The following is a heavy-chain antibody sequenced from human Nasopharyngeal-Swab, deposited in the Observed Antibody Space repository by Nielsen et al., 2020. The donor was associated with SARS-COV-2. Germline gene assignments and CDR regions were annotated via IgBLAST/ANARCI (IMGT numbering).Heavy chain of an antibody. CDR1: GFSFSSYS. CDR2: ISSSSSYI. V-gene: IGHV3-21*01. CDR3: ARDGYSSSWYSY. Sequence: GGSLRPSCAPPGFSFSSYSMNWVGQAPGKGLEWVSSISSSSSYIYYADSVKGRFTISRDNAKNSLYLQMNSLRAEDTAVYYCARDGYSSSWYSYWGQGTLVTVSS. D-gene: IGHD6-13*01. J-gene: IGHJ4*02.